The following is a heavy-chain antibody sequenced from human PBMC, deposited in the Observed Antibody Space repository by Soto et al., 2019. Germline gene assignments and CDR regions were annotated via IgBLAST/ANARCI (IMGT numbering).Heavy chain of an antibody. CDR1: GYSVTSYW. Sequence: GACLKISCKGFGYSVTSYWIGWVRQMPGKGLEWMGIIYPGDSDTRYSPSFQGQVTISADKSISTAYRQRSSLKASDTPMYHCDRHHTAYFSSTSSYGLENYHYYYLDFSSKRTTHIVSS. D-gene: IGHD2-2*01. CDR3: DRHHTAYFSSTSSYGLENYHYYYLDF. CDR2: IYPGDSDT. J-gene: IGHJ6*03. V-gene: IGHV5-51*01.